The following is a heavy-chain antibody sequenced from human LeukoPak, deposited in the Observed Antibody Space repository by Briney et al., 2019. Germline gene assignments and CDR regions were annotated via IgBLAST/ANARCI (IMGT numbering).Heavy chain of an antibody. CDR3: AKNRGLVITAFDY. J-gene: IGHJ4*02. CDR1: GFTFSSYG. CDR2: ISGSGGST. D-gene: IGHD3-22*01. V-gene: IGHV3-23*01. Sequence: GGTLRLSCAASGFTFSSYGMSWVRQAPGKGLEWVSAISGSGGSTYYADSVKGRFTISRDNSKNTLYLQMNSLRAEDTAVYYCAKNRGLVITAFDYWGQGTLVTVSS.